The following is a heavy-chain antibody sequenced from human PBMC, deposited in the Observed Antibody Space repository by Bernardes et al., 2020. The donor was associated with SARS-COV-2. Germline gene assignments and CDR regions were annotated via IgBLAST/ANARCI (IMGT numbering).Heavy chain of an antibody. J-gene: IGHJ4*02. D-gene: IGHD6-6*01. CDR2: INQDGSET. CDR3: ARIYSTSSFDFDY. Sequence: GSLSLSCVASGFKFGVHAVHWVRPAPGNGLELVANINQDGSETFYVDSVNGRFTISRDNAKNSLFMEMNTLRAEDTDVYYCARIYSTSSFDFDYWGQGTLVTVSS. V-gene: IGHV3-7*04. CDR1: GFKFGVHA.